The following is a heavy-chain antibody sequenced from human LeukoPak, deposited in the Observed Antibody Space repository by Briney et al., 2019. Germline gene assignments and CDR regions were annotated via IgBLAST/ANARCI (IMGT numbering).Heavy chain of an antibody. CDR3: AREMDLSRYYGMDV. Sequence: GGSLRLSCAASGFTFSSYDMHWVRQAPGKGLEWVAVIWYDGSNKYYADSVKGRFTISRDNSKNTLYLQMNSLRAEDTAVYYCAREMDLSRYYGMDVWGQGTTVTVSS. CDR2: IWYDGSNK. V-gene: IGHV3-33*08. J-gene: IGHJ6*02. CDR1: GFTFSSYD. D-gene: IGHD3/OR15-3a*01.